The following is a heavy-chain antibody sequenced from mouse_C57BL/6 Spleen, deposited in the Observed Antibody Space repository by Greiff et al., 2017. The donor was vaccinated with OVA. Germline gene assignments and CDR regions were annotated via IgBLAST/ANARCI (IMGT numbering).Heavy chain of an antibody. D-gene: IGHD1-1*01. V-gene: IGHV5-17*01. CDR1: GFTFSDYG. Sequence: EVKLVESGGGLVKPGGSLKLSCAASGFTFSDYGMHWVRQAPEKGLEWVAYISSGSSTIYYADTVKGRFTISRDNAKNTLFLQMTSLRSEDTAMYYCARSYGSSPHWYVEVWGTGTTVTVSS. J-gene: IGHJ1*03. CDR3: ARSYGSSPHWYVEV. CDR2: ISSGSSTI.